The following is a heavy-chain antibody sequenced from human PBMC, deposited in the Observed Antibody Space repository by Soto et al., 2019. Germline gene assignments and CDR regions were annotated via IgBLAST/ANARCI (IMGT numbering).Heavy chain of an antibody. V-gene: IGHV3-23*01. J-gene: IGHJ6*02. CDR1: GFTFGSYA. CDR3: AKDSQSVSVSAARVYGMDV. CDR2: LSDSGGHT. Sequence: GSLRLSCAGSGFTFGSYAMTWVRQAPGKGLEWVSTLSDSGGHTYYADSVKGRFTISRDNPKNTLYLQMNSLRAEDTAVYYCAKDSQSVSVSAARVYGMDVWGQGTTVTVSS. D-gene: IGHD2-2*01.